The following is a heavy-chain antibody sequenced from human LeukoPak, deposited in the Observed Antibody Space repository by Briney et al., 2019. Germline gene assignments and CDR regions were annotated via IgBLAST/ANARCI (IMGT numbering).Heavy chain of an antibody. J-gene: IGHJ3*02. D-gene: IGHD3-22*01. V-gene: IGHV5-51*01. CDR1: GYSFISYL. Sequence: GESLKLSCKGSGYSFISYLIGWVRQMPGKCLEWMGIIYPGDSNTRYSPSFQSQVTISADKSISTAYLQWSSLNASDTAMYYCASIGDPPLLYDSSGYFPRGAFDIWGQGTMVTVSS. CDR3: ASIGDPPLLYDSSGYFPRGAFDI. CDR2: IYPGDSNT.